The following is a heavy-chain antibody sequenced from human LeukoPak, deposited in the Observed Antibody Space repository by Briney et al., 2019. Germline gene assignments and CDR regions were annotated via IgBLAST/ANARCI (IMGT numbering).Heavy chain of an antibody. CDR2: ISAYNGNT. CDR3: ARDLEYNWNYGDAFDI. CDR1: GYTFSGYY. Sequence: GASVKVSCQASGYTFSGYYIHWVRQAPGQGLEWMGWISAYNGNTNYAQKLQGRVTMTTDTSTSTAYMELSSLRSEDTAVYYCARDLEYNWNYGDAFDIWGQGTMVTVSS. V-gene: IGHV1-18*01. D-gene: IGHD1-7*01. J-gene: IGHJ3*02.